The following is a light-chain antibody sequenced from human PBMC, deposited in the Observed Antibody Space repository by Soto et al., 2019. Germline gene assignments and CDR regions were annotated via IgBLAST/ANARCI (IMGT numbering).Light chain of an antibody. J-gene: IGLJ1*01. CDR2: DVS. Sequence: QSVLTQPASVSGSPGQSITISCTGTISDVGGYNFVSWYQQYPGKAPKLMICDVSNRPSGVSNRFSGSKSGNTASLTISGLQAEDAADYYCSSFTGSNYVFGTGTKVPVL. V-gene: IGLV2-14*03. CDR3: SSFTGSNYV. CDR1: ISDVGGYNF.